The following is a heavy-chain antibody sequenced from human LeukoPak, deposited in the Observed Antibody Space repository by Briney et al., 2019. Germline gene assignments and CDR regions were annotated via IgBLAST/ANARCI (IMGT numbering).Heavy chain of an antibody. J-gene: IGHJ4*02. Sequence: GGSLRLSCAASGFTLSNHWMHWVPQAPGKRLVWVSHINNDGSITTSADSVKGRFTISRDNAKSTLYLQMDSLRAEDTALYYCARPYCGGGACYFDYWGRGTLVTVSS. CDR2: INNDGSIT. CDR3: ARPYCGGGACYFDY. D-gene: IGHD2-21*01. CDR1: GFTLSNHW. V-gene: IGHV3-74*01.